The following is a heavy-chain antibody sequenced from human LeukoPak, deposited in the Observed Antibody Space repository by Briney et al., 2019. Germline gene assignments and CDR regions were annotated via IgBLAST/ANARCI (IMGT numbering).Heavy chain of an antibody. D-gene: IGHD3-22*01. CDR1: GYTFTSYG. J-gene: IGHJ3*02. V-gene: IGHV1-18*01. CDR2: INTYNGNT. CDR3: ARVRGRTMIRGAFDI. Sequence: ASVKVSCKASGYTFTSYGISWVRQAPGQGFEWMGWINTYNGNTNYAQKFQGRVTFTRNTSIGTAYMELTSLRSEDTAVYYCARVRGRTMIRGAFDIWGQGTMVTVSS.